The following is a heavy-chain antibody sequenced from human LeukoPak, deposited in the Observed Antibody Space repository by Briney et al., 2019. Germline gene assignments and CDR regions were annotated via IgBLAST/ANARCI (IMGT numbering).Heavy chain of an antibody. CDR3: ARSQGYSYGSSY. J-gene: IGHJ4*02. V-gene: IGHV1-69*13. CDR2: IVPILGTA. D-gene: IGHD5-18*01. CDR1: GGSFGRYA. Sequence: AASVKVSCKAPGGSFGRYAISWVRQAPGQGLEWMGGIVPILGTANYAQKFQGRVTITADDSTGTAYVELTSLRSADTAVYYCARSQGYSYGSSYWGQGTLVTVSS.